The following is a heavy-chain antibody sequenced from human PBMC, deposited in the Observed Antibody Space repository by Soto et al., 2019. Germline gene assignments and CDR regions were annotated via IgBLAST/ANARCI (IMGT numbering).Heavy chain of an antibody. V-gene: IGHV3-43*01. J-gene: IGHJ4*02. Sequence: EVQLVESGGGVVQPGGSLRLSCAASGFTFDDYTMHWVRQAPGKGLEWVSLISCDGGSTYYADSVKGRFTISRDNSKNSLYLQMNSLRTEDTALYYCAKDRKKINYDFWSVDYWGQGTLVTVSS. CDR2: ISCDGGST. CDR1: GFTFDDYT. D-gene: IGHD3-3*01. CDR3: AKDRKKINYDFWSVDY.